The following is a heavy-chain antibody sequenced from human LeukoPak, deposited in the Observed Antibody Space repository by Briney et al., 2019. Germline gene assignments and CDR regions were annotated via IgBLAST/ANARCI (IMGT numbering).Heavy chain of an antibody. D-gene: IGHD6-19*01. V-gene: IGHV3-66*01. CDR2: VYSGGST. Sequence: PGRSLRLSCAASGFTVSSTYMSWVRQAPGRGLEWVSVVYSGGSTYYADSVKGRFTISRDNSKNTLYLQMNSLRAEDTAVYYCARDSSGWYYFDYWGQGTLVTVSS. CDR3: ARDSSGWYYFDY. J-gene: IGHJ4*02. CDR1: GFTVSSTY.